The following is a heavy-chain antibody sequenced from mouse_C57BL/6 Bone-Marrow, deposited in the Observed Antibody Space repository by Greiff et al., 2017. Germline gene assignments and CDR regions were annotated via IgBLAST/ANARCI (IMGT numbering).Heavy chain of an antibody. CDR2: IYPNNGGN. Sequence: VQLQQSGPELVKPGASVKMSCTASGYTFTDYYMHWVKQTPGKSLEWIGYIYPNNGGNGYNQKFKGKATLTVDKSSSTAYMQLRSLTSEDSAVYYCARWNYDYDAFAYWGQGTLVTVSA. V-gene: IGHV1-34*01. J-gene: IGHJ3*01. CDR1: GYTFTDYY. CDR3: ARWNYDYDAFAY. D-gene: IGHD2-4*01.